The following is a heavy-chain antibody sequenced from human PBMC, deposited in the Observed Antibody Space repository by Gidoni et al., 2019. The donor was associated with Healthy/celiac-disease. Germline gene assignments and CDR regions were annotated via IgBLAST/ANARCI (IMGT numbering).Heavy chain of an antibody. D-gene: IGHD6-19*01. Sequence: QVQLVESGGGVVQPGRSLRLSCSAYGFTFSSYGRHWVRQAPGQGLEWVAVIWYDGSNKYYADSVKGRFTISRDNSKNTLYLQMNSLRAEDTAVYYCARGHGRSIAVAGTFFDYWGQGTLVTVSS. J-gene: IGHJ4*02. CDR1: GFTFSSYG. V-gene: IGHV3-33*01. CDR3: ARGHGRSIAVAGTFFDY. CDR2: IWYDGSNK.